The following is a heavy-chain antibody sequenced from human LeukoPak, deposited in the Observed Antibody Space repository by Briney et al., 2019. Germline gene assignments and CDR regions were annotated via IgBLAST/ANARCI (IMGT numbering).Heavy chain of an antibody. Sequence: GGSLTPSWAPSGLTFSIYGMHWVSQAPGDGREWVAFIRYDARNTYYADSVKGRFTISSDNSKNTLYLQMNSLRAEDTAVFYCAKALSEFGEWPKGVVVAATREPSDYWGQGTLVTVSS. J-gene: IGHJ4*02. V-gene: IGHV3-30*02. CDR2: IRYDARNT. D-gene: IGHD2-15*01. CDR1: GLTFSIYG. CDR3: AKALSEFGEWPKGVVVAATREPSDY.